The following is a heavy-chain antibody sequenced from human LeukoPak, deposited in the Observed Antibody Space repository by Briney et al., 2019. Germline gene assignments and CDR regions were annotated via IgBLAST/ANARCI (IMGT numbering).Heavy chain of an antibody. CDR1: GFSVTTNY. V-gene: IGHV3-53*01. CDR2: IFSGTTT. Sequence: GGSLRLSCAASGFSVTTNYMTWVRQAPGKGLDWVSVIFSGTTTYYADSVKGRFAISRDNSKNTAYLQMNSLRGEDTAVYYCARLGKGLDGGVQNAFDIWAKGQWSSSLQ. CDR3: ARLGKGLDGGVQNAFDI. D-gene: IGHD3-16*01. J-gene: IGHJ3*02.